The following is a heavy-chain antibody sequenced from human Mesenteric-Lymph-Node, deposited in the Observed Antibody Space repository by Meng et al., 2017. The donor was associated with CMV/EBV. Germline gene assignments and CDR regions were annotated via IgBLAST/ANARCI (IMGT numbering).Heavy chain of an antibody. CDR2: ISGGSSYI. D-gene: IGHD2-2*01. CDR1: GFTFSGYS. Sequence: SGFTFSGYSMNWVRQAPGKGLEWVSSISGGSSYIYYADSVKGRFTISRDNARNSLYLQMNSLRVEDTAVYYCARDYCTTTSCYDLDYWGQGTLVTVSS. CDR3: ARDYCTTTSCYDLDY. J-gene: IGHJ4*02. V-gene: IGHV3-21*01.